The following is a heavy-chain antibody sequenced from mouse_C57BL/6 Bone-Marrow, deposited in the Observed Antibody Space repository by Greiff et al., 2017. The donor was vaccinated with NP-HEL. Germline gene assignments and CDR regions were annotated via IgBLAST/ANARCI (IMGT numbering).Heavy chain of an antibody. CDR2: IDPSDSYT. CDR1: GYTFTSYW. CDR3: ARITTVDN. J-gene: IGHJ2*01. Sequence: QVQLQQPGAELVRPGTSVKLSCKASGYTFTSYWMHWVKQRPGQGLEWIGVIDPSDSYTNYNQKFKGKATLTVDTSSSTAYMQLSSLTSEDSAVYYCARITTVDNWGQGTTLTVSS. D-gene: IGHD1-1*01. V-gene: IGHV1-59*01.